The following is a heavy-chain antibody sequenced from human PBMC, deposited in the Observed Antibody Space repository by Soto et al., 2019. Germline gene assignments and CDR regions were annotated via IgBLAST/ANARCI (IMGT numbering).Heavy chain of an antibody. V-gene: IGHV3-48*03. CDR2: ISSSGSTI. Sequence: GGSLRLSCAASGFTFSSYEMNWVRQAPGKGLEWVSYISSSGSTIYYADSVKGRFTISRDNAKNSLYLQMNSLRAEDTAVYYCAREYSSGYNYYYGMDVWGQGTTVTVSS. J-gene: IGHJ6*02. CDR1: GFTFSSYE. CDR3: AREYSSGYNYYYGMDV. D-gene: IGHD6-19*01.